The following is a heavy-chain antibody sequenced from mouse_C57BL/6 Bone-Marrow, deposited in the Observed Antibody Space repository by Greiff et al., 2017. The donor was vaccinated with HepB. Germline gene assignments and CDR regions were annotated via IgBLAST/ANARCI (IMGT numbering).Heavy chain of an antibody. CDR3: ARGDGNPWFAY. D-gene: IGHD2-1*01. CDR1: GYTFTSYW. CDR2: IHPNSGST. Sequence: VQLQQPGAELVKPGASVKLSCKASGYTFTSYWMHWVKQRPGQGLEWIGMIHPNSGSTNYNEKFKGKATLTADKSSSTAYMELRSLTSEDSAVYFCARGDGNPWFAYWGQGTLVTVSA. V-gene: IGHV1-64*01. J-gene: IGHJ3*01.